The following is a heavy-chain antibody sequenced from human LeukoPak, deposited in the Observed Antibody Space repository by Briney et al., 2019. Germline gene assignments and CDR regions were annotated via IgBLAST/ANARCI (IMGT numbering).Heavy chain of an antibody. V-gene: IGHV4-59*01. D-gene: IGHD3-10*01. Sequence: SETLSLTCTVSGGSISSYYWSWIRQPPGKGLEWIGYIYYSGSTNYNPSLKSRVTISVDTSKNQLSLKLSSVTAADTAVYYCARRQVGGYLFDYWGQGTLVTVSS. J-gene: IGHJ4*02. CDR1: GGSISSYY. CDR2: IYYSGST. CDR3: ARRQVGGYLFDY.